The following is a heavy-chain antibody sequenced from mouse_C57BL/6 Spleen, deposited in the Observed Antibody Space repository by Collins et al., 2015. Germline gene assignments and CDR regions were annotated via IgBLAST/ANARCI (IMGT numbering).Heavy chain of an antibody. J-gene: IGHJ4*01. Sequence: EVQLQQSGAELVKPGASVRLSCTASGFNIKDYYMHWVKQRTEQGLEWIGRIDPEDGETKYAPKFQGKATITADTSSNTAYLQLSSLTSEDTAVYYCARGTMVTTDDYYAMDYWGQGTSVTVSS. CDR2: IDPEDGET. CDR3: ARGTMVTTDDYYAMDY. CDR1: GFNIKDYY. D-gene: IGHD2-2*01. V-gene: IGHV14-2*01.